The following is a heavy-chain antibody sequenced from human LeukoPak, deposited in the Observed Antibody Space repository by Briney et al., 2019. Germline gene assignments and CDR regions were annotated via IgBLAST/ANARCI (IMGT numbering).Heavy chain of an antibody. CDR2: IIPIFGTA. J-gene: IGHJ6*03. V-gene: IGHV1-69*05. CDR3: ARTGNRITIFGVDQSYYMDV. CDR1: GGTFSSYA. D-gene: IGHD3-3*01. Sequence: GASVEVSCKASGGTFSSYAISWVRQAPGQGLEWMGGIIPIFGTANYAQKFQGRVTITTDESTSTAYMELSSLRSEDTAVYYCARTGNRITIFGVDQSYYMDVWGKGTTVTVSS.